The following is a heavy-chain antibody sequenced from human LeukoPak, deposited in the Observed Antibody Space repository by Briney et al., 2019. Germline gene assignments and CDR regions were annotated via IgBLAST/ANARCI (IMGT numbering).Heavy chain of an antibody. CDR3: ARYLNYYDSSGYGH. Sequence: SGGSLRLSCAASGFTFSTNYMSWVRQAPGKGLEWVSVIYSGGSPYYADSVKGRFTISRDNSKNTLYLQMNSLRAEDTAVYYCARYLNYYDSSGYGHWGQGTLVTVSS. CDR2: IYSGGSP. V-gene: IGHV3-53*01. CDR1: GFTFSTNY. J-gene: IGHJ4*02. D-gene: IGHD3-22*01.